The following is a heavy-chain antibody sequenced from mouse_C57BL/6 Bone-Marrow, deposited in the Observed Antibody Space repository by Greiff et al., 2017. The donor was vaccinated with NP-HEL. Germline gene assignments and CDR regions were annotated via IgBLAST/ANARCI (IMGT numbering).Heavy chain of an antibody. V-gene: IGHV1-53*01. Sequence: QVQLQQPGTELVKPGASVKLSCKASGYTFTSYWMHWVKQRPGQGLEWIGNINPSNGGTNYNEKFKSKDTLTVDKSSSTAYMQLSSLTSEDSAGYYCARLGDYYGSSYGYFDVWGTGTTVTVSS. J-gene: IGHJ1*03. CDR2: INPSNGGT. CDR3: ARLGDYYGSSYGYFDV. D-gene: IGHD1-1*01. CDR1: GYTFTSYW.